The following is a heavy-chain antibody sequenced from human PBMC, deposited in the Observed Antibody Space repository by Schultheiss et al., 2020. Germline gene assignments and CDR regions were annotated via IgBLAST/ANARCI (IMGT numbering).Heavy chain of an antibody. V-gene: IGHV3-23*01. CDR3: ARDCGRPYYYYYYYMDV. CDR1: GFTFSSYS. D-gene: IGHD2-15*01. CDR2: ISGSGGST. Sequence: GGSLRLSCAASGFTFSSYSMNWVRQAPGKGLEWVSAISGSGGSTYYADSVKGRFTISRDNSKNTLYLQMNSLRAEDTAVYYCARDCGRPYYYYYYYMDVWGKGTTVTVSS. J-gene: IGHJ6*03.